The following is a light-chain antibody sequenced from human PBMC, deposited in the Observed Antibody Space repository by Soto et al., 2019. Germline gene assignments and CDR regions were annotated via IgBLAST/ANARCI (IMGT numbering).Light chain of an antibody. CDR3: QQYYSYPLT. Sequence: AIRMTQSPSSLSASTGDRVTITCRASQGISSYLAWYQQKPGKAPKLLIYAASTLQSGVPSRFSGSGSGTDFTLTISCLQYEDFATYYCQQYYSYPLTFGQGTRLEIK. CDR2: AAS. V-gene: IGKV1-8*01. J-gene: IGKJ5*01. CDR1: QGISSY.